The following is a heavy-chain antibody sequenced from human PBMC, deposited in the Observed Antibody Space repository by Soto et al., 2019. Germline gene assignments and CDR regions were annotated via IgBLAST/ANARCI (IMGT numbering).Heavy chain of an antibody. CDR2: IIPIIGIA. D-gene: IGHD6-6*01. CDR3: ARQVEHSSSAGGDY. J-gene: IGHJ4*02. V-gene: IGHV1-69*02. Sequence: QVQLVQSGAEVKKPGSSVKVSCMASGGTVSSYTISWVRQAPGQGLEWMGRIIPIIGIANYAQKFQGRVTITTDKSTSTAYRELRSLRSEDTAVYYCARQVEHSSSAGGDYWGQGTLVTVSS. CDR1: GGTVSSYT.